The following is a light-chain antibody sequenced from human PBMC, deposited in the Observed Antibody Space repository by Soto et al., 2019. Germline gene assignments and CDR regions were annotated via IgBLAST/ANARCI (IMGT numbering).Light chain of an antibody. J-gene: IGKJ4*02. Sequence: ETMLTQSPATLSLSPGERATLSCRASQSVSSHLAWYQQKPGQAPRLLIYDASNRATGIPARFSGSGSGTDFTLTISGLEPEDFAVYYCQQRSNWLFGGGTKVEIK. CDR2: DAS. CDR3: QQRSNWL. V-gene: IGKV3-11*01. CDR1: QSVSSH.